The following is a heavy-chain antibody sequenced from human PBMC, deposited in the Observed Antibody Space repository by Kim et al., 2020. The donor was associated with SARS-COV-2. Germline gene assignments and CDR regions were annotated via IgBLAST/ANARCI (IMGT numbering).Heavy chain of an antibody. D-gene: IGHD3-3*01. Sequence: SVKVSCKASGGTFSSYAISWVRQAPGQGLEWMGRIIPILGIANYAQKFQGRVTITSDKSTSTAYMELSSLRSEDTAVYYCARDPKIDFWSGYAERDGYWGQGTLVTVSS. CDR2: IIPILGIA. CDR1: GGTFSSYA. J-gene: IGHJ4*02. CDR3: ARDPKIDFWSGYAERDGY. V-gene: IGHV1-69*04.